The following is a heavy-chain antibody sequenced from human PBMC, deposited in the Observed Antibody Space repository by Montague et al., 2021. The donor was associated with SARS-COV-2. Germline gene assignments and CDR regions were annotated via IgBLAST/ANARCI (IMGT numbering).Heavy chain of an antibody. CDR1: GDSVSSGRYF. CDR2: IFYFGDV. Sequence: SETLSLTCTVSGDSVSSGRYFWTWVRQAPGKGLEWIGYIFYFGDVSYNLSLRSRVTISVDTSNNQFSLRLSSVTAADTAKYYCARVGNYLGFYWNQGTLVTVSS. D-gene: IGHD3-10*01. CDR3: ARVGNYLGFY. J-gene: IGHJ4*02. V-gene: IGHV4-61*01.